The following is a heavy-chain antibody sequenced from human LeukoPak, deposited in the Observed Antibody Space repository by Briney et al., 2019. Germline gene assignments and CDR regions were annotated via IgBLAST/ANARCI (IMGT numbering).Heavy chain of an antibody. D-gene: IGHD6-19*01. V-gene: IGHV4-59*11. Sequence: SETLSLTCTVSGGSISSHYWSWLRQPPGKGLEWLGYIYYSGSTNYNPFLKSRVTISVDTSKNQFSLKLSSVTAADTAVYYCARAIGSGWYGNGDYWGQGTLVTVSS. J-gene: IGHJ4*02. CDR3: ARAIGSGWYGNGDY. CDR2: IYYSGST. CDR1: GGSISSHY.